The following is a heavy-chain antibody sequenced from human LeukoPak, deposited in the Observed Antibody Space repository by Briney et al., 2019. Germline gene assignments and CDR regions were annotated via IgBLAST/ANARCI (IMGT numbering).Heavy chain of an antibody. Sequence: GRSLRLSCAASGFTFSSYGMHWVRQAPGKGLEWVAVISYDGSNKYYADSVKGRFTISRDNAKNSLYLQMNSLRAEDTAVYYCARDDCSGGSCYHFDYWGQGTLVTVSS. J-gene: IGHJ4*02. CDR3: ARDDCSGGSCYHFDY. CDR2: ISYDGSNK. CDR1: GFTFSSYG. V-gene: IGHV3-30*03. D-gene: IGHD2-15*01.